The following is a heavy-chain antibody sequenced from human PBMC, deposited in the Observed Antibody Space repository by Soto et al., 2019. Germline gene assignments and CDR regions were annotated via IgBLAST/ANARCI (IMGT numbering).Heavy chain of an antibody. CDR3: AKGGVGSTSNAFDI. V-gene: IGHV3-30*18. D-gene: IGHD1-26*01. CDR1: GFTFSSYG. J-gene: IGHJ3*02. CDR2: ISYDGSNK. Sequence: GGSLRLSCAASGFTFSSYGMHWVRQAPGKGLEWVAVISYDGSNKYYADSVKGRFTISRDNSKNTLYLQMNSLRAEDTAVYYCAKGGVGSTSNAFDIWGQGTMVTVSS.